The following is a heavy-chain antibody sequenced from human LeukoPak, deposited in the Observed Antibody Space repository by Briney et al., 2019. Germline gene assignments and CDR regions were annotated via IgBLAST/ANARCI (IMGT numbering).Heavy chain of an antibody. V-gene: IGHV4-4*07. CDR2: IYTSGST. J-gene: IGHJ4*02. D-gene: IGHD2-21*02. Sequence: PSETLSLTCTVSGGSISSYYWSWIRQPAGKGLEWIGRIYTSGSTNYNPSLKSRVTMSVDTSKNQFSLKLSSVTAADTAVYYCARDTPIVVVTAISYFDYWGQGTLVTVSS. CDR1: GGSISSYY. CDR3: ARDTPIVVVTAISYFDY.